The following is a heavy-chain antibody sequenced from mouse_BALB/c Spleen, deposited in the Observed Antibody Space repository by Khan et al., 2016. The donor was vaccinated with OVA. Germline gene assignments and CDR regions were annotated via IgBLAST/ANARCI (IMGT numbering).Heavy chain of an antibody. Sequence: EVELVESGGGLVKPGGSLKFSCAASGFTFSNYAMSWVRQTPEKRLEWVATISSGGSYTYYPDSVKGRFTISRDNAKNTLYLQMSSLMSEDTAMYYWRRTPGYYGSNYFDYWGQGTTLTVSS. D-gene: IGHD1-1*01. CDR3: RRTPGYYGSNYFDY. V-gene: IGHV5-9-3*01. CDR2: ISSGGSYT. J-gene: IGHJ2*01. CDR1: GFTFSNYA.